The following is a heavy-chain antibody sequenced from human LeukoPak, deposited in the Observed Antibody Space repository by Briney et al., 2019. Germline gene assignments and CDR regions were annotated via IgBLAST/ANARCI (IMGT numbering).Heavy chain of an antibody. CDR2: INHSGTT. Sequence: SEALSLTCAVYGESFSGFYWSWIRQPSGKGLEWIGEINHSGTTNYNPSLKSRVTISVDTSKSQFSLRLTSVTAADTAVYYCARLEAAAGTPYFDYWGQGTLVTVSS. CDR3: ARLEAAAGTPYFDY. D-gene: IGHD6-13*01. V-gene: IGHV4-34*01. J-gene: IGHJ4*02. CDR1: GESFSGFY.